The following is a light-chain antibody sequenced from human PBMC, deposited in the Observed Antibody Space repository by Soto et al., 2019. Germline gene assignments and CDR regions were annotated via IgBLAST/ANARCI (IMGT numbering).Light chain of an antibody. CDR2: HVA. Sequence: QSALTQPRSVSGSPGQSVTISCSGTSSDVGGYEYVSWYQQHPGKAPTLIIYHVAQRPSGVPDRFSASKSGTTASLTISGLQAEDEAEYFCCSYAAGQTLVFGGGTKGTVL. V-gene: IGLV2-11*01. CDR3: CSYAAGQTLV. J-gene: IGLJ2*01. CDR1: SSDVGGYEY.